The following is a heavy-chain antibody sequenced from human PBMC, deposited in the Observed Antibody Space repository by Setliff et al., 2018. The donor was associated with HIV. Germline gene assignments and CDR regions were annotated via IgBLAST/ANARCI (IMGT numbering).Heavy chain of an antibody. J-gene: IGHJ4*02. V-gene: IGHV4-39*07. CDR1: GGSISSSSYY. CDR2: IYYSGST. D-gene: IGHD3-22*01. Sequence: PSETLSLTCTVSGGSISSSSYYWGWIRQPPGKGLEWIGSIYYSGSTYYNPSLKSRVTISVDTSKNQFSLKLSSVTAADTAVYYCARGGSYDTFDYWGQGTRVTVSS. CDR3: ARGGSYDTFDY.